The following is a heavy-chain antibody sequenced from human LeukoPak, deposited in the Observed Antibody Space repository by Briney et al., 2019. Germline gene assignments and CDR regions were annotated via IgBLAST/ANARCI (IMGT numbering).Heavy chain of an antibody. J-gene: IGHJ4*02. CDR1: GFTFRNAW. Sequence: GSPGLSRAASGFTFRNAWMSWGPQGPRKGLGGGGRVKRKTDGGTTDYAAPVKGRFTISRDDSGNTLYLQMNSLKIEDAAVYYCTTESYSGSYTLDYWGQGTLVTVSS. CDR2: VKRKTDGGTT. CDR3: TTESYSGSYTLDY. D-gene: IGHD1-26*01. V-gene: IGHV3-15*01.